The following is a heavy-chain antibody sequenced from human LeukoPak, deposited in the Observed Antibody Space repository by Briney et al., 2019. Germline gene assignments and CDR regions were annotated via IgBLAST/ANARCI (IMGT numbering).Heavy chain of an antibody. CDR3: ARDVPLTINGAFDI. Sequence: SVKVSCKASGGTFSSYAISWVRQAPGQGLEWMGGIIPIFGTANYAQKFQGRVTITADKSTSTAYMELSSPRSEDTAVYYCARDVPLTINGAFDIWGQGAMVTVSS. D-gene: IGHD3-10*01. CDR1: GGTFSSYA. CDR2: IIPIFGTA. V-gene: IGHV1-69*06. J-gene: IGHJ3*02.